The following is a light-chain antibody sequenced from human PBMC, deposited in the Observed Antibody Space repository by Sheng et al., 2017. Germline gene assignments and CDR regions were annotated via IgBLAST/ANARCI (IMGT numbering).Light chain of an antibody. CDR1: KLGDKY. Sequence: SYELTQPPSVSVSPGQTASITCSGDKLGDKYACWYQQKPGQSPVLLIYQDNKRPSGIPERFSGSNSGNTATLTISGTQAMDEADYYCQAWDSSTEVFGTGTKVTVL. CDR3: QAWDSSTEV. V-gene: IGLV3-1*01. J-gene: IGLJ1*01. CDR2: QDN.